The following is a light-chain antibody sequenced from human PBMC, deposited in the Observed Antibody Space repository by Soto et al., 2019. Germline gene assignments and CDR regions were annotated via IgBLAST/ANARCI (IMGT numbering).Light chain of an antibody. V-gene: IGKV3-20*01. CDR2: GAS. J-gene: IGKJ1*01. CDR1: ESVASSY. Sequence: EIVLTQSPGTLSLSPGERATLSCRASESVASSYLAWYQQKPGQAPRLLIHGASSRATGIPDRFSGRGSGTDFTLTISRLEPEDFAVYYCQQYGSSPWAFGPGTKVEIK. CDR3: QQYGSSPWA.